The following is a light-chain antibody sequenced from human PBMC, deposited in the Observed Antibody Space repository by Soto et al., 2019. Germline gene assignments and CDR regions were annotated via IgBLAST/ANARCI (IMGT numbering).Light chain of an antibody. V-gene: IGKV1D-13*01. J-gene: IGKJ4*01. CDR3: QQINNYQLT. Sequence: AIQLTQSPSSLSASVGDRVTITCRASQGISSALAWYQQKPGKAPKLLIYDASSLESGVPSRFSGSRSETDFTITISSLQPEDFATYYCQQINNYQLTFGGGTKVEIK. CDR1: QGISSA. CDR2: DAS.